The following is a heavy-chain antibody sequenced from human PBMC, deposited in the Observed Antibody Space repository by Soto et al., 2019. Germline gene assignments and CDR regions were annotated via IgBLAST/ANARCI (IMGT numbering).Heavy chain of an antibody. D-gene: IGHD2-15*01. CDR1: GGSMSSYY. J-gene: IGHJ4*02. CDR2: IYYSGST. Sequence: PSETLSLTCTVSGGSMSSYYWSRIRQPPGKGLEWIGYIYYSGSTNYNPSLKSRVTISVDTSKNQFSLKLSSVTAADTAVYYCARGGTDYYFDYWGQGTLVTVSS. V-gene: IGHV4-59*01. CDR3: ARGGTDYYFDY.